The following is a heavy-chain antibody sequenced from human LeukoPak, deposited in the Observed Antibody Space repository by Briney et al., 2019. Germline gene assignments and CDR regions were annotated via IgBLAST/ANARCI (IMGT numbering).Heavy chain of an antibody. V-gene: IGHV3-15*01. CDR3: AKDCPHTAAGAIVH. CDR2: IKSKVDGGTA. J-gene: IGHJ4*02. D-gene: IGHD3-16*02. CDR1: GLTFRNAW. Sequence: PGGSLRLSCVASGLTFRNAWMSWVRQAPGKGVEWVGHIKSKVDGGTADYAAPVKGRFTISRDDSKDTLYLEMNSLKTEDTAMYYCAKDCPHTAAGAIVHWGQGTLLTVSS.